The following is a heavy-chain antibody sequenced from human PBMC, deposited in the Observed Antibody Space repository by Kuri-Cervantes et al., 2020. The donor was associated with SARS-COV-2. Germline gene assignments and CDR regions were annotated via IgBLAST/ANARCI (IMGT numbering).Heavy chain of an antibody. CDR3: ARHHDSVWGSYRYFDY. J-gene: IGHJ4*02. CDR1: GGSISSYY. CDR2: IYYSGST. V-gene: IGHV4-59*08. D-gene: IGHD3-16*02. Sequence: SETLSLTCTVSGGSISSYYWSWIRQPPGKGLEWIGYIYYSGSTNYNPSLKSRVTISVDTSRNQFSLKLSSVTAADTAVYYCARHHDSVWGSYRYFDYWGQGTLVTVSS.